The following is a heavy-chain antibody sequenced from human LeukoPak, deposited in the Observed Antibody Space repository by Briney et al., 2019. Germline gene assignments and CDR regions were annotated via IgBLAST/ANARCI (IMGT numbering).Heavy chain of an antibody. Sequence: ASVKVSCKASGYTFTSYYMHWVRQATGQGLEWMGWMHPNSGNTGYAQNFQGRVTMTRNTSISTAYMELSSLRSEDTAVYYCARGGPVAATHKYFQHWGQGTLVTVSS. V-gene: IGHV1-8*02. CDR1: GYTFTSYY. CDR3: ARGGPVAATHKYFQH. J-gene: IGHJ1*01. CDR2: MHPNSGNT. D-gene: IGHD6-19*01.